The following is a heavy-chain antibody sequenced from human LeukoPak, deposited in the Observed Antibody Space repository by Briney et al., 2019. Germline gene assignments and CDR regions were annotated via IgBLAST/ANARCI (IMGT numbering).Heavy chain of an antibody. CDR2: IKVDGSET. Sequence: PGGSLRLSCAASGFTFSNSWMSWVRQAPGKGLEWVANIKVDGSETYYVDSVKGRFNISRDNAKSSLYLQMDSLRAEDTALYYCARAYSSPNWFDPWGQGTLVTVSS. J-gene: IGHJ5*02. D-gene: IGHD6-13*01. CDR3: ARAYSSPNWFDP. CDR1: GFTFSNSW. V-gene: IGHV3-7*04.